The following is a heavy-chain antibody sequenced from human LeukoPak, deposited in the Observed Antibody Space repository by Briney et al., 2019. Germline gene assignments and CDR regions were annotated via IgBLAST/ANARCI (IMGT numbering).Heavy chain of an antibody. D-gene: IGHD3-3*01. Sequence: ASVKASCRASGYSFFHYPTSGVPHAPGRGVEWVGWLSNYEGRKVYGQRFQGSVTLPRHTSTNTAYRKLTSLNSDDTPIYYCARGAVQFLEWPSDMDVWGKGTTVIVSS. CDR2: LSNYEGRK. CDR3: ARGAVQFLEWPSDMDV. CDR1: GYSFFHYP. J-gene: IGHJ6*03. V-gene: IGHV1-18*01.